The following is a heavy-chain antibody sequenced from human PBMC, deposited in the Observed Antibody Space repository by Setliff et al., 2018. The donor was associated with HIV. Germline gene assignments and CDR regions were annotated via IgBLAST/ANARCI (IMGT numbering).Heavy chain of an antibody. CDR1: GFTFADYA. Sequence: GGSLRLSCTTSGFTFADYALLWVRQAPGKGLEWVSFIRSKTYGGTTDYAASVKGRFTISRDDSESIAFLQMNSLRAEDTAVYYCARGGPDFWSGYIDYWGQGTLVTVSS. CDR3: ARGGPDFWSGYIDY. CDR2: IRSKTYGGTT. D-gene: IGHD3-3*01. J-gene: IGHJ4*02. V-gene: IGHV3-49*04.